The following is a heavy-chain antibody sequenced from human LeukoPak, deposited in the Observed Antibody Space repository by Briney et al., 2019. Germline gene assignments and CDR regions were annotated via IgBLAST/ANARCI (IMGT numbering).Heavy chain of an antibody. V-gene: IGHV4-39*02. Sequence: TSETLSLTCTVSGGSISSSSYYWGWIRQPPGKGLEWTGSIYYSGSTYYNPSLKSRVTISVDTSKNQFSLKLSSVTAADTAVYYCVRDLGDYVWGSYRSKLFDPWGQGTLVTVSS. J-gene: IGHJ5*02. CDR1: GGSISSSSYY. D-gene: IGHD3-16*02. CDR2: IYYSGST. CDR3: VRDLGDYVWGSYRSKLFDP.